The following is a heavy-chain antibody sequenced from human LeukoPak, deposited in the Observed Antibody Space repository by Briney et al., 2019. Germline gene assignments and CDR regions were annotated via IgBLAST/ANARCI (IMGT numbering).Heavy chain of an antibody. CDR2: IYYSWNT. CDR3: ARVSCTTTSCPGWFDP. D-gene: IGHD2-2*01. V-gene: IGHV4-59*01. J-gene: IGHJ5*02. Sequence: PSETLSLTCTVSGGSISDYYWSWVRQPPGQGLELIGYIYYSWNTNYNPSLKSRVAIAVDTSKNQFSLRLSSVTAADTAVYLCARVSCTTTSCPGWFDPWGEGTLVTVSS. CDR1: GGSISDYY.